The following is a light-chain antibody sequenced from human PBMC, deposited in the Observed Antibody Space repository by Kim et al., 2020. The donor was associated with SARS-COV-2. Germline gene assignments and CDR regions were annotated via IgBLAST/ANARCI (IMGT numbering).Light chain of an antibody. Sequence: SYELTQPPSVSVSPGQTASITCSGDKLGDKYACWYQQKPGQSPVLVIYQDNKRPSGIPGRFSGSNSGNTATLTISGTQAMDEADYYCQVWDSSTVVFGGGTQLTVL. CDR3: QVWDSSTVV. CDR1: KLGDKY. V-gene: IGLV3-1*01. CDR2: QDN. J-gene: IGLJ2*01.